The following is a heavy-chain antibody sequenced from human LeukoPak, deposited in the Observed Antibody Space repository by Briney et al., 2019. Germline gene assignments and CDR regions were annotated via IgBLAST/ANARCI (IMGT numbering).Heavy chain of an antibody. Sequence: ASVKVSCKASPYTFNKYYIHWVRQAPGQGLEWMGVINPSGRSASYAQRFQGKVTMTRDTSTSTVYMDLSSLTSEDTAVYYCARDSVELERRNWFYPWGQGTLVTVSS. CDR2: INPSGRSA. J-gene: IGHJ5*02. CDR3: ARDSVELERRNWFYP. V-gene: IGHV1-46*02. CDR1: PYTFNKYY. D-gene: IGHD1-1*01.